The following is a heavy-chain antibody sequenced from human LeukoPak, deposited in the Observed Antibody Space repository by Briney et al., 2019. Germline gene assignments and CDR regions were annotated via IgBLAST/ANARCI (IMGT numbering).Heavy chain of an antibody. CDR3: AKWGSSSWYTFDY. V-gene: IGHV3-30*18. D-gene: IGHD6-13*01. CDR2: ISYDGSNK. Sequence: GGSLRLSCAASGFTFSSYGMHWVRQAPSKGLEWVAVISYDGSNKYYADSVKGRFTISRDNSKNTLYLQMNSLRAEDTAVYYCAKWGSSSWYTFDYWGQGTLVTVSS. J-gene: IGHJ4*02. CDR1: GFTFSSYG.